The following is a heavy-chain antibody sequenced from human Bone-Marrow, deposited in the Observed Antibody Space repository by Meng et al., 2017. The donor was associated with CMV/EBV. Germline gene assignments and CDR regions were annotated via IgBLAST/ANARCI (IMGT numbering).Heavy chain of an antibody. J-gene: IGHJ5*02. CDR1: GFTFSSYA. CDR3: ARVRNYVSWFDP. CDR2: ISYDGSNK. D-gene: IGHD1-7*01. V-gene: IGHV3-30*04. Sequence: GESLKISCAASGFTFSSYAMHWVRQAPGKGLEWVAVISYDGSNKYYADSVKGRFTISRDNSKNTLYLQMNSLRAEDTAVYYCARVRNYVSWFDPWGQGTLVTVSS.